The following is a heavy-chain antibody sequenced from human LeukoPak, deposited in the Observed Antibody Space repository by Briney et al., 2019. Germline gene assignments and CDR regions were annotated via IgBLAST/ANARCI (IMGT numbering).Heavy chain of an antibody. CDR3: ATTVTTGVNDY. Sequence: PGGSLRLSCAASGFTVSSNYVSWVRQAPGKGLEWVSVIYSGGSTYYADSVKGRFTISRDNSKNTLYLQMNSLRAEDTAVYYCATTVTTGVNDYWGQGTLVTVSS. V-gene: IGHV3-66*01. CDR1: GFTVSSNY. D-gene: IGHD4-17*01. J-gene: IGHJ4*02. CDR2: IYSGGST.